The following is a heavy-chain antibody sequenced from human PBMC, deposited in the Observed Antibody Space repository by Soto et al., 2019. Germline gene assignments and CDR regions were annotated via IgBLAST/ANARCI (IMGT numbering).Heavy chain of an antibody. CDR1: GGSISSYY. CDR3: ARHRINPTVRAVRNWFDP. J-gene: IGHJ5*02. D-gene: IGHD3-10*01. Sequence: PSETLSLTCTVSGGSISSYYWSCIRQPAGKGLEWIGRIYTSGSTNYNPSLKSRVTMTVDTSKNHFSLKLSSVTAAETAVSYFARHRINPTVRAVRNWFDPWGQGTLVTASS. CDR2: IYTSGST. V-gene: IGHV4-4*07.